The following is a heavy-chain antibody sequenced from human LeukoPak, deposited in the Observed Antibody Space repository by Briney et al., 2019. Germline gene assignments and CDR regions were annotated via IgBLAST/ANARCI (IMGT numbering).Heavy chain of an antibody. J-gene: IGHJ4*02. CDR1: GFTFSSSA. Sequence: GGSLRLSCAASGFTFSSSAMSWVRQAPGKGLEWVSAISNNGGYTYYADSVQGRFTISRDNSKSTLCLQMNSLRAEDTAVYYCARAEAIAAAGMSDYWGQGTLVTVSS. CDR2: ISNNGGYT. V-gene: IGHV3-23*01. D-gene: IGHD6-13*01. CDR3: ARAEAIAAAGMSDY.